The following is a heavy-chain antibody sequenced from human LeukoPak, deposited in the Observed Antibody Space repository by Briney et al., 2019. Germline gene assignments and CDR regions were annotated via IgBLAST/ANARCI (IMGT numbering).Heavy chain of an antibody. D-gene: IGHD5-18*01. CDR1: GGTFSSYA. J-gene: IGHJ5*02. CDR3: ARDFRAAMVSDWFDP. Sequence: SVKVSCKASGGTFSSYAISWVRQAPGQGLEWMGGIIPIFGTANYAQKFQGRVTITADKSTSTAYMELSSLRSDDTAVYYCARDFRAAMVSDWFDPWGQGTLVTVSS. V-gene: IGHV1-69*06. CDR2: IIPIFGTA.